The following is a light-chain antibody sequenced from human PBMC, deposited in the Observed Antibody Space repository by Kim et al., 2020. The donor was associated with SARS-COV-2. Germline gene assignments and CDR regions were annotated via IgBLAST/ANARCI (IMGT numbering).Light chain of an antibody. J-gene: IGKJ2*01. CDR1: QSVSSN. CDR3: QQYKNWRHT. Sequence: SVSPGESATHSGRASQSVSSNVAWYQQTPGQAPRLLIYGAFTRATGIPARFSGSVSGTEFTLTINSLKSEDFAVYYCQQYKNWRHTFGQGTKLEIK. V-gene: IGKV3-15*01. CDR2: GAF.